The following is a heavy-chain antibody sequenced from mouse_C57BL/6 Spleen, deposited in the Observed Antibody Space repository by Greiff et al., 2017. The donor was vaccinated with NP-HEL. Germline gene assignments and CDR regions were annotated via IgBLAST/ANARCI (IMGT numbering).Heavy chain of an antibody. J-gene: IGHJ2*01. CDR2: IYPGDGDT. Sequence: VKVVESGPELVKPGASVKISCKASGYAFSSSWMNWVKQRPGKGLEWIGRIYPGDGDTNYNGKFKGKATLTADKSSSTAYMQLSSLTSEDSAVYFCARNPYFDYWGQGTTLTVSS. CDR1: GYAFSSSW. CDR3: ARNPYFDY. V-gene: IGHV1-82*01.